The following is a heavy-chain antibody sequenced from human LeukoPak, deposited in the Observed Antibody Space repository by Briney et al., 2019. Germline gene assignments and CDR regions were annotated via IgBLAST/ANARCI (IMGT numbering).Heavy chain of an antibody. CDR3: ATEGGSGSYYGDDALDM. CDR1: GFSFTNTW. Sequence: GGSLRLSCEASGFSFTNTWMSWVRQAPGKGLEWVGRVKSKADDGTTDYAAPVQGRFTISRDDSKNTLSLQMNSLKTEDTAVYYCATEGGSGSYYGDDALDMWGQGTMVTVSS. V-gene: IGHV3-15*01. CDR2: VKSKADDGTT. D-gene: IGHD3-10*01. J-gene: IGHJ3*02.